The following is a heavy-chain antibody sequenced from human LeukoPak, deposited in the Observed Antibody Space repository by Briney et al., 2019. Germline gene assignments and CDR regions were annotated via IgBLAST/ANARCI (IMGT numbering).Heavy chain of an antibody. J-gene: IGHJ4*02. V-gene: IGHV3-30*18. CDR3: AKGGSGSYSDY. D-gene: IGHD3-10*01. Sequence: GGSLRLSCAASGFTFSSYGMHWVRQAPGKGLEWVAVISYDGSNKYYADSVKGRFTISRDNSKNTLYLQMNSLRAGDTAVYYCAKGGSGSYSDYWGQGTLVTVSS. CDR2: ISYDGSNK. CDR1: GFTFSSYG.